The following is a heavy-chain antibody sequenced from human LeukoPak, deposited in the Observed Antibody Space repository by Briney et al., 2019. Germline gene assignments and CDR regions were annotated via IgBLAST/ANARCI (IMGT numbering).Heavy chain of an antibody. CDR3: ARNLAPMTLDY. J-gene: IGHJ4*02. CDR1: GYTFTSYY. V-gene: IGHV1-46*01. CDR2: INPSGGST. D-gene: IGHD3-22*01. Sequence: GASVKVSCKASGYTFTSYYMHWVRQAPGQGLEWMGIINPSGGSTSYAQKFQGRVIMTRDTSTSTVYMELSSLRSEDTAVYYCARNLAPMTLDYWGQGTLVTVSS.